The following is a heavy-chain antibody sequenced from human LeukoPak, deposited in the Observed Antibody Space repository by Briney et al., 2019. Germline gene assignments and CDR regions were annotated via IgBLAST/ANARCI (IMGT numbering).Heavy chain of an antibody. V-gene: IGHV3-48*01. Sequence: GGSLRLSCAASGFIFRSYSMNWVRQAPGKGLEWVAFITSSSDTISYADSVKGRFTISRDNAENSLYLQMDGLRAEDTAVYYCARYDYGDYEDYFYYMDVWGKGTAVSVSS. CDR3: ARYDYGDYEDYFYYMDV. CDR2: ITSSSDTI. J-gene: IGHJ6*03. D-gene: IGHD4-17*01. CDR1: GFIFRSYS.